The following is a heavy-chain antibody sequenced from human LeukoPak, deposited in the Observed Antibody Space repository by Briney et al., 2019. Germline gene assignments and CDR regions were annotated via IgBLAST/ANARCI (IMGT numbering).Heavy chain of an antibody. J-gene: IGHJ2*01. D-gene: IGHD3-10*01. CDR3: VRDLVRGVHPVFYFDL. V-gene: IGHV3-21*01. CDR1: GFPFSDYS. Sequence: GGSLRLSCAASGFPFSDYSMNWGRQAPGKGLEWVSSISGRSDYIYSADSVKGRFTISRDNAKNSLYLQMTSLRADDTAVYFCVRDLVRGVHPVFYFDLWGRGTLVTVSS. CDR2: ISGRSDYI.